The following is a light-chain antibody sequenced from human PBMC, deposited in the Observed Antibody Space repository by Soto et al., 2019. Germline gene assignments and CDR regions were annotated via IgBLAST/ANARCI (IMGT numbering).Light chain of an antibody. J-gene: IGLJ2*01. Sequence: QSVLTQPPSVSGAPGQRVTISCTGSSSNIGAGYDVHWYQQLPGTAPKLLIYGNSNRPSGVPDRFSGSKSGTSASLAITGLQAEDEAEYYSQSYDSSLSGVVFGGGTKVTVL. V-gene: IGLV1-40*01. CDR3: QSYDSSLSGVV. CDR1: SSNIGAGYD. CDR2: GNS.